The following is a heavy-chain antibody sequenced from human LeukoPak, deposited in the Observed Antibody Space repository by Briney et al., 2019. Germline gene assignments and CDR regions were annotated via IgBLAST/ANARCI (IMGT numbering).Heavy chain of an antibody. J-gene: IGHJ4*02. Sequence: AESLQISCKGSGYSFASYWIAWVRQMPRKGLEWMGVIYPGNSDITYSPSFQGQVTISADKSVSTAYLHWSSLKASDTAIYYCARHLSSITSCPNYWGQGTLVTVSS. CDR3: ARHLSSITSCPNY. D-gene: IGHD2-2*01. CDR1: GYSFASYW. CDR2: IYPGNSDI. V-gene: IGHV5-51*01.